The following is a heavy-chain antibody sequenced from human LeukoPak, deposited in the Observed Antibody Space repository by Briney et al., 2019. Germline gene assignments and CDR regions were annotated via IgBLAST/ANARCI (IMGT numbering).Heavy chain of an antibody. CDR2: TIPMLGIA. D-gene: IGHD5-24*01. J-gene: IGHJ2*01. Sequence: SVTVSCKASGGTFSSYAFSWLRQAPGQGLEWMGRTIPMLGIASYAQQFQGRVTISADKSTSTAYMEVSSLRSEDTAMYYCARGGIDGYSFDLWGRGTLVTVSS. CDR3: ARGGIDGYSFDL. V-gene: IGHV1-69*04. CDR1: GGTFSSYA.